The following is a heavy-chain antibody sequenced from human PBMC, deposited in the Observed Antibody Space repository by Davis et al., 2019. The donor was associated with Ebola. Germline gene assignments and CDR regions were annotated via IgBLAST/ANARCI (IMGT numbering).Heavy chain of an antibody. D-gene: IGHD1-14*01. CDR1: GYSISSGYY. J-gene: IGHJ4*02. V-gene: IGHV4-38-2*02. CDR3: ARDYVY. Sequence: MPSETLSLTCTVSGYSISSGYYWGWIRQPPGKGLEWIGSIYHSGSTNYSPSLKSRVTISADTSKNQFSLRLKSVTAADTAMYYCARDYVYWGQGILVTVSS. CDR2: IYHSGST.